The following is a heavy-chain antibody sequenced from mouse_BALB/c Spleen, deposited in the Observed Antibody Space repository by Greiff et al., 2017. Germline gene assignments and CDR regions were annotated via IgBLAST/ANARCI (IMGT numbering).Heavy chain of an antibody. Sequence: DVMLVESGGGLVQPGGSRKLSCAASGFTFSSFGMHWVRQAPEKGLEWVAYISSGSSTIYYADTVKGRFTISRDNPKNTLFLQMTSLRSEDTAMYYCARRATATAGAMDYWGQGTSVTVSS. CDR2: ISSGSSTI. V-gene: IGHV5-17*02. J-gene: IGHJ4*01. CDR1: GFTFSSFG. D-gene: IGHD1-2*01. CDR3: ARRATATAGAMDY.